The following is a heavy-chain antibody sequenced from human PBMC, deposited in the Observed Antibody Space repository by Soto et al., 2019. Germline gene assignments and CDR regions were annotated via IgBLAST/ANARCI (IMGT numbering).Heavy chain of an antibody. CDR1: GGSISSSSYF. CDR2: IYYSGNT. D-gene: IGHD2-21*02. CDR3: ARHPSDFWFDP. Sequence: SETLSLTCAVSGGSISSSSYFWGWIRQPPGKGLEWIGSIYYSGNTYYNPSLKSRVTVSVDTSKNQFSLKLSSVTAADTAVYYCARHPSDFWFDPWGQGTLVTVSS. J-gene: IGHJ5*02. V-gene: IGHV4-39*01.